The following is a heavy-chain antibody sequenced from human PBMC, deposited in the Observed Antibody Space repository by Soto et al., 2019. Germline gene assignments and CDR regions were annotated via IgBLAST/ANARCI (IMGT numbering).Heavy chain of an antibody. V-gene: IGHV3-53*01. Sequence: EVQLVESGGGLIQPGGSLRLSCAVSGFTVSNNYMSWVRQAPGKGLEGVSVIYSGGYTAYGDSVKGRFTISRDNSKNTLILQKNTLRAAGTAVYFGGPRPGGGGYWGQGTLVTVSS. J-gene: IGHJ4*02. CDR1: GFTVSNNY. CDR2: IYSGGYT. CDR3: GPRPGGGGY. D-gene: IGHD3-10*01.